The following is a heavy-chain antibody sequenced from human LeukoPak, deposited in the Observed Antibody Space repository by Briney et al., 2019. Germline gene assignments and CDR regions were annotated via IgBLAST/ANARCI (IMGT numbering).Heavy chain of an antibody. J-gene: IGHJ4*02. Sequence: GGSLRLSCAASGFTFSSYSMNWVRQAPGKGLEWVSSISSSGSYIYYADSVKGRFTISRDNAKNSLYLQMDSLRAEDTAVYYCARLGRQGTSYWGQGTLVTVSS. CDR2: ISSSGSYI. CDR3: ARLGRQGTSY. D-gene: IGHD1-7*01. V-gene: IGHV3-21*01. CDR1: GFTFSSYS.